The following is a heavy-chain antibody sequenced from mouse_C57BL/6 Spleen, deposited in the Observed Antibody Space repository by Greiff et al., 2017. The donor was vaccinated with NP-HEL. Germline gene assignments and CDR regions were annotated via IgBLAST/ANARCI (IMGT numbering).Heavy chain of an antibody. D-gene: IGHD2-4*01. J-gene: IGHJ4*01. CDR2: IHPNSGST. CDR1: GYTFTSYW. CDR3: ARNYDYDLYYAMDY. Sequence: QVQLQQPGAELVKPGASVKLSCKASGYTFTSYWMHWVKQRPGQGLEWIGMIHPNSGSTNYNEKFKSKGKLTVDKSSSTAYMQLSSLTSEDSAVYYCARNYDYDLYYAMDYWGQGTSVTVSS. V-gene: IGHV1-64*01.